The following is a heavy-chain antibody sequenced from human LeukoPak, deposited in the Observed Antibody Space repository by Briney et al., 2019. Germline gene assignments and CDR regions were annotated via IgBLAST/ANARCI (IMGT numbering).Heavy chain of an antibody. Sequence: SQTLSLTCTVSGGSISSGGYYWSWIRQHPGKGLEWIGYIYYSGSTYYNPSLKSRVTISVDTSKNQFSLKLSSVTAADTAVYYCARVRKGGYVDAFDIWGQGTMVTVSS. J-gene: IGHJ3*02. D-gene: IGHD1-14*01. CDR3: ARVRKGGYVDAFDI. CDR1: GGSISSGGYY. V-gene: IGHV4-31*03. CDR2: IYYSGST.